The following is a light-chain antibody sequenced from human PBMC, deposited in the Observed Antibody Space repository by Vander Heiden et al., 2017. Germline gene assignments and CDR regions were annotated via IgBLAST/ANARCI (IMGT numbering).Light chain of an antibody. Sequence: EIAMTQSPATLPVSPGERATLSCRASQSVNSNLAWYQHKPGQAPRLLIYGASTRATGIPARFSGSGSGTEFTLTISSLQSEDFAVYYCQQDNNSYTFGQGTKLEIK. J-gene: IGKJ2*01. CDR3: QQDNNSYT. CDR2: GAS. CDR1: QSVNSN. V-gene: IGKV3-15*01.